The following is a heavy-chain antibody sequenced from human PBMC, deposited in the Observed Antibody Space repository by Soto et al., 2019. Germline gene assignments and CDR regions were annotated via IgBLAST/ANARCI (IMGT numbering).Heavy chain of an antibody. CDR3: AKDLYDFWSGYPPYNWFDP. CDR1: GFTFSSYG. V-gene: IGHV3-30*18. Sequence: QVQLVESGGGVVQPGRSLRLSCAASGFTFSSYGMHWVRQAPGKGLEWVAVISYDGSNKYYADSVKGRFTISRDNSKNTLYLQMNSLRAEETAVYYCAKDLYDFWSGYPPYNWFDPWGQGTLVTVSS. D-gene: IGHD3-3*01. CDR2: ISYDGSNK. J-gene: IGHJ5*02.